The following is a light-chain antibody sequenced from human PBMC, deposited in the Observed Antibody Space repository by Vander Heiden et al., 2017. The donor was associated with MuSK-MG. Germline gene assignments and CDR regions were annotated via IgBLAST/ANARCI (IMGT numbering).Light chain of an antibody. CDR1: RLVNGF. CDR3: QTCDSSVV. CDR2: HEK. J-gene: IGLJ2*01. Sequence: SYDLTQPPSVSVSPGQTASITCSGERLVNGFASWYQQKPGQSPLLLIYHEKKLPAGIPERFSASNSGNTATLTISGTQAIDEADYFWQTCDSSVVFGGGTKLTVL. V-gene: IGLV3-1*01.